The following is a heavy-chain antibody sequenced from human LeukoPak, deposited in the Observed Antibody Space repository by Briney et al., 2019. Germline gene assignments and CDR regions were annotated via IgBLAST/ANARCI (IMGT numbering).Heavy chain of an antibody. Sequence: PGGSLRLSCSASGFIFSDYVMHWVRQAPGKGLEWVSVIYSGGSTYYADSVKGRFAISRDNSKNTLYLQMNSLRAEDTAVYYCATLVGAPQGYWGQGTLVTVSS. D-gene: IGHD1-26*01. CDR2: IYSGGST. J-gene: IGHJ4*02. CDR1: GFIFSDYV. V-gene: IGHV3-53*01. CDR3: ATLVGAPQGY.